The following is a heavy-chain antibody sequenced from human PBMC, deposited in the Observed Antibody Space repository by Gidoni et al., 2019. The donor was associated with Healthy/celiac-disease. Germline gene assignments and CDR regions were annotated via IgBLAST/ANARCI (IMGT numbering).Heavy chain of an antibody. CDR3: ARIAPPGWFDP. CDR1: GYTFTSYA. J-gene: IGHJ5*02. CDR2: INAGNGNT. V-gene: IGHV1-3*01. Sequence: QVQLVQSGAEVKKPGDSVKVSCKASGYTFTSYAMHWVRQAPGQRLEWMGWINAGNGNTKYSQKFQGRVTITRDTSASTAYMELSSLRSEDTAVYYCARIAPPGWFDPWGQGTLVTVSS. D-gene: IGHD6-13*01.